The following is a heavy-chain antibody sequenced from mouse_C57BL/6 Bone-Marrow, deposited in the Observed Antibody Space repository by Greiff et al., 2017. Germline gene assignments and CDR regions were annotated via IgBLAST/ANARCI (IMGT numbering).Heavy chain of an antibody. Sequence: EVQLQQSVAELVRPGASVKLSCTASGFNIQNTYMHWVKQRPEQGLEWIGRIDPANGNTKYAPKFQGKATITADTSSNTAYLQLSSLTSEDTAIYYCARDYGYFDYWGQGTTLTVSS. J-gene: IGHJ2*01. CDR3: ARDYGYFDY. CDR1: GFNIQNTY. D-gene: IGHD2-4*01. CDR2: IDPANGNT. V-gene: IGHV14-3*01.